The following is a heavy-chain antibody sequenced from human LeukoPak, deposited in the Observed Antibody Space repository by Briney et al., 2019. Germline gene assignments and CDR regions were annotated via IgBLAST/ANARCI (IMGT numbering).Heavy chain of an antibody. J-gene: IGHJ4*02. Sequence: GGSLRHSCAASGFTFSSYGMHWVRQAPGKGLEWVAVIWYDGSNKYYADSVKGRFTISRDNSKNTLYLQMNSLRAEDTAVYYCARDLSGNGYFDYWGQGTLVTVSS. CDR2: IWYDGSNK. CDR3: ARDLSGNGYFDY. CDR1: GFTFSSYG. D-gene: IGHD2-8*01. V-gene: IGHV3-33*01.